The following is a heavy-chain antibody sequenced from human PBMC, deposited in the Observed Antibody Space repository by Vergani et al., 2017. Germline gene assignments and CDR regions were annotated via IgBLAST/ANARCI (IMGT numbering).Heavy chain of an antibody. Sequence: QVQLQESGPGLVKPSETLSLTCSVSGGSISSGDHCWTWIRQRPGKGLEWIGYIFYSGTTYDNPSLRSRVTISVDTSQNPFSLKLRSVTAADTAVYYCARVDTQVPATSHFYYMDVWGKGTTVVVSS. V-gene: IGHV4-31*03. D-gene: IGHD6-25*01. J-gene: IGHJ6*03. CDR1: GGSISSGDHC. CDR3: ARVDTQVPATSHFYYMDV. CDR2: IFYSGTT.